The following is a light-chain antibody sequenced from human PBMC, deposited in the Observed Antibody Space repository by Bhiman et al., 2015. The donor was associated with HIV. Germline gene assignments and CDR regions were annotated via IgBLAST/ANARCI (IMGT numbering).Light chain of an antibody. Sequence: QSVLTQPPSVSAAPGQKVTISCSGSSSNIGNNYVSWYQQLPGTTPKLLIYRNHQRPSGVPDRFSGSKSGSSASLALSGLRSEDEAEYYCASWDDSLSGVVFGGGTKLTVL. CDR2: RNH. J-gene: IGLJ2*01. V-gene: IGLV1-47*01. CDR3: ASWDDSLSGVV. CDR1: SSNIGNNY.